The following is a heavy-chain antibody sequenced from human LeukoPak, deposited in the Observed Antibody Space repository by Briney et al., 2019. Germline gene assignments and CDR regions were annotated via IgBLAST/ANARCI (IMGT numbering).Heavy chain of an antibody. CDR1: GGSISSSSYY. D-gene: IGHD5-12*01. J-gene: IGHJ5*02. V-gene: IGHV4-39*07. CDR3: ASASWVATIVDP. Sequence: SETLSLTCTVSGGSISSSSYYWGWIRQPPGKGLEWIGSIYHSGSTNYNPSLKSRVTMSVDKSNNQFSLKLTSVTAADTAVYYCASASWVATIVDPWGQGTLVTVSS. CDR2: IYHSGST.